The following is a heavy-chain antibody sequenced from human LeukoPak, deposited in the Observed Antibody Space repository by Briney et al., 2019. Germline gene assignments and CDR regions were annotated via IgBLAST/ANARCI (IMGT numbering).Heavy chain of an antibody. CDR2: IIPIFGTA. CDR3: ARTADYGGNPYFDY. J-gene: IGHJ4*02. Sequence: ASVKVSCKASGGTFSSYAISWVRQAPGQRLEWMGGIIPIFGTANYAQKFQGRVTITTDESTSTAYMELSSLRSEDTAVYYCARTADYGGNPYFDYWGQGTLVTVSS. D-gene: IGHD4-23*01. V-gene: IGHV1-69*05. CDR1: GGTFSSYA.